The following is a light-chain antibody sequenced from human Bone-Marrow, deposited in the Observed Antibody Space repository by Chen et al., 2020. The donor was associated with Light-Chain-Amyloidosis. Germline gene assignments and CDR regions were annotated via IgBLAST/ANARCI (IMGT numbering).Light chain of an antibody. V-gene: IGLV1-40*01. J-gene: IGLJ3*02. CDR2: GNS. CDR3: QSYDSSLSGWV. Sequence: QSVLTQPPSVSGAPGQRVTISCTGSSSNIGAGYDVHWYQQLPGTAPKLLFYGNSHRPSGVPDRFSGSKSGTSASRAITGLQAEDEADYYGQSYDSSLSGWVFGGWTKLTVL. CDR1: SSNIGAGYD.